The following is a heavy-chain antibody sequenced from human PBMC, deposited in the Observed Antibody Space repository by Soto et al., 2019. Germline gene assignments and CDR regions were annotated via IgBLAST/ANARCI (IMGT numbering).Heavy chain of an antibody. CDR1: GGTFSSYA. D-gene: IGHD1-7*01. J-gene: IGHJ4*02. V-gene: IGHV1-69*01. Sequence: QVQLVQSGAEVKKPGSSVKVSCKASGGTFSSYAISWVRQAPGQGLEWMGGIIPIFGTANYAQKFQGRVTITAHEYTSTAYMELSSRRSEDEAWDYCPRDSDWNYGVFWGQGTLVTVSS. CDR2: IIPIFGTA. CDR3: PRDSDWNYGVF.